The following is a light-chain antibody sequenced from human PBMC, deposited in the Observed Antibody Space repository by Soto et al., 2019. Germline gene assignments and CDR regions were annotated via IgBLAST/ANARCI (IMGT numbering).Light chain of an antibody. CDR2: AAS. Sequence: DIQMTQSPSSLSASVGDRVTITCRASQSITSYLNWYQQKPGKAPKLLIYAASSLQSGVPSRFSGSGSGTDFTLTISGLQPEDFAGYYCQQSYSTPYTFGQGTKLEIK. CDR1: QSITSY. V-gene: IGKV1-39*01. CDR3: QQSYSTPYT. J-gene: IGKJ2*01.